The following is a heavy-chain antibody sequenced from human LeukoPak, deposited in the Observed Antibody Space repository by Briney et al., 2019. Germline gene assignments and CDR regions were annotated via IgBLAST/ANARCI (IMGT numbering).Heavy chain of an antibody. CDR2: IYHSGST. D-gene: IGHD3-10*01. J-gene: IGHJ6*02. CDR3: ARVGGTNYYYYGMDV. V-gene: IGHV4-30-2*01. CDR1: GGSISSVGYS. Sequence: PSQTLSLTCAVSGGSISSVGYSWSWIRQPPGKGLEWIGYIYHSGSTYYNPSLKSRVTISVDKSKSQFSLKLSSVTAADMAVYYCARVGGTNYYYYGMDVWGQGTTVTVSS.